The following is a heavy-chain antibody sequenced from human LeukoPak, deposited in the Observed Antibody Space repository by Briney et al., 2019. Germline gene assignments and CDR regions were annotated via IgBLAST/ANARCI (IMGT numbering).Heavy chain of an antibody. Sequence: PGGSLRLSYAASGFPSTPSELNRVRQAPGKGLEWISYISHTGSLTYYADSVKGRFTISRDNAKNFLYLQMNSLRVEDTGIYYCSSYCSEGTCYGYFNHWGQGTLVSVSS. J-gene: IGHJ1*01. CDR3: SSYCSEGTCYGYFNH. V-gene: IGHV3-48*03. CDR1: GFPSTPSE. D-gene: IGHD2-15*01. CDR2: ISHTGSLT.